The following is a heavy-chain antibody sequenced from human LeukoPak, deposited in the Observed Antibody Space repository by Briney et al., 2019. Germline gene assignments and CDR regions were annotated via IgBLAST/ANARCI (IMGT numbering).Heavy chain of an antibody. V-gene: IGHV4-39*07. CDR1: GGSISSSSYY. D-gene: IGHD3-22*01. J-gene: IGHJ4*02. Sequence: SETLSLTCTVSGGSISSSSYYWGWIRQPPGKGLEWIGSIYYSGSTYYNPSLKSRVTISVDTSKNQFSLKLSSVTAADTAVYYCARDQENDSSGYYYGYWGQGTLVTVSS. CDR3: ARDQENDSSGYYYGY. CDR2: IYYSGST.